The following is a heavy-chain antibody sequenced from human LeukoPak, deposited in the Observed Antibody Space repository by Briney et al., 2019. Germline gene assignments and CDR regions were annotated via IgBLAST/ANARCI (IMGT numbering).Heavy chain of an antibody. Sequence: GGSLRLSCAASGFTFSSYTIHWVRQAPGKGLEWVANIKQDGGEKYYVDSVKGRFTISRDNAKNSLYLQMNSLRAEDTAVYYCARCSGGSTYRSDDYWGQGTLVTVSS. D-gene: IGHD2-15*01. J-gene: IGHJ4*02. CDR1: GFTFSSYT. V-gene: IGHV3-7*02. CDR3: ARCSGGSTYRSDDY. CDR2: IKQDGGEK.